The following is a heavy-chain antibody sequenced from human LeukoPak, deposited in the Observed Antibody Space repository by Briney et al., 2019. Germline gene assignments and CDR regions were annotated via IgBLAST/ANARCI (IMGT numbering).Heavy chain of an antibody. J-gene: IGHJ4*02. V-gene: IGHV3-21*01. CDR2: ISSSSSYI. CDR1: GFTFSSYT. CDR3: ARDRGAVDTAMVTRGLFDY. D-gene: IGHD5-18*01. Sequence: PGGSLRLSCAASGFTFSSYTMNWVRQAPGKGLEWVSSISSSSSYIYYADSVKGRFTISRDNAKNSLYLQMNSLRAEDTAVYYCARDRGAVDTAMVTRGLFDYWGQGTLVTVSS.